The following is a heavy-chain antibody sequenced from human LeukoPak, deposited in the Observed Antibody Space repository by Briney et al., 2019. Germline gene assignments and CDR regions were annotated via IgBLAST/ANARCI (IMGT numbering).Heavy chain of an antibody. CDR1: GYTFTSYG. J-gene: IGHJ4*02. D-gene: IGHD3-10*01. Sequence: ASVKVSRKASGYTFTSYGISWVRQAPGQGVEWMGWITAYNDNTNYAQKLQGRVTMTTDTSTSTAYMELRSLRSDGTAVYYCARALLWFGEPSHIDYWGQGTLVTASS. CDR3: ARALLWFGEPSHIDY. V-gene: IGHV1-18*01. CDR2: ITAYNDNT.